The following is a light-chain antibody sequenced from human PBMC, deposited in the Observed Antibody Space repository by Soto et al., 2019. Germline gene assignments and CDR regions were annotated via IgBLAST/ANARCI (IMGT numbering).Light chain of an antibody. Sequence: DIQMTQSPSTLSASVGDRVTITCRASQSISSWLAWYQQKPGKAPKLLIYKASSLESGVPSRFSGSESGTEFTLTISSLQPDDFATYYCQQYNSYSPWTFDQGTKVEIK. CDR1: QSISSW. CDR3: QQYNSYSPWT. V-gene: IGKV1-5*03. CDR2: KAS. J-gene: IGKJ1*01.